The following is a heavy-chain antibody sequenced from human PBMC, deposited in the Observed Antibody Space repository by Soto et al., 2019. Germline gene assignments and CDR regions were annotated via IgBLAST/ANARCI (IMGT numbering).Heavy chain of an antibody. J-gene: IGHJ4*02. CDR3: ARGGVAGFDY. D-gene: IGHD6-19*01. V-gene: IGHV1-69*02. CDR2: IIPILGIA. Sequence: QVQLVQSGAEVKKLGSSVKVSCKASGGTFSSYSISWVRQAPGQGLEWMGRIIPILGIANYAQKFQGRVTITADKSTSTDYMELSSLRAEDAAVYHCARGGVAGFDYGGQGTLVTVSS. CDR1: GGTFSSYS.